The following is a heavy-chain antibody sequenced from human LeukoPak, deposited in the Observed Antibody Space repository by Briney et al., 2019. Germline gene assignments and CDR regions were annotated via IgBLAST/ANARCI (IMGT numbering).Heavy chain of an antibody. V-gene: IGHV1-24*01. CDR1: GYTLTELS. D-gene: IGHD2-15*01. J-gene: IGHJ4*02. CDR2: FDPEDGET. Sequence: ASVKVSCKVSGYTLTELSMHWVRQAPGKGLEWMGGFDPEDGETIYAQKFQGRVTMTEDTSTDTAYMELSSLRSEDTAVYYCATDNCSGGSCLFGYWGQGTPVTVSS. CDR3: ATDNCSGGSCLFGY.